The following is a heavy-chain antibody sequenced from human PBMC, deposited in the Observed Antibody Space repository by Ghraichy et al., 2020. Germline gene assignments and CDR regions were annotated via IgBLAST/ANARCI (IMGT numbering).Heavy chain of an antibody. CDR2: TYYRSTWKS. Sequence: SQTLSLTCAISGDSLSSSGVAWNWIRQSPSRGLEWLGRTYYRSTWKSDYAVSVESRLTINPDTSRNQFSQQLNSVTPEDTAVYYCTRGRDSAFDYWGQGTLVTVSS. J-gene: IGHJ4*02. CDR3: TRGRDSAFDY. CDR1: GDSLSSSGVA. V-gene: IGHV6-1*01.